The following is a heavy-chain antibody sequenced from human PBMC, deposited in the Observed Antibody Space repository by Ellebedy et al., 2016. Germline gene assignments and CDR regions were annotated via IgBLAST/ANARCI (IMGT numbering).Heavy chain of an antibody. CDR3: ARGFLVRGVVISYYGMDV. Sequence: SETLSLXXTVSGGSISSSSYYWSWIRQHPGKGLEWIGYIYYSGSTYYNPSLKSRVTISVDTSKNQFSLKLSSVTAADTAVYYCARGFLVRGVVISYYGMDVWGQGTTVTVSS. CDR2: IYYSGST. D-gene: IGHD3-10*01. J-gene: IGHJ6*02. CDR1: GGSISSSSYY. V-gene: IGHV4-31*03.